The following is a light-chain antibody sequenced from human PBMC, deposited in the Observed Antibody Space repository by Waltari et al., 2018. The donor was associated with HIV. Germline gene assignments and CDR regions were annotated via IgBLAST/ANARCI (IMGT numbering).Light chain of an antibody. CDR1: SSDVWSYNL. V-gene: IGLV2-23*02. CDR3: SSYATAGTYVL. J-gene: IGLJ2*01. Sequence: QSALTQPASVSGSPGQSITISCTGTSSDVWSYNLVSWYQQHPGKAPKLMISEVNKRPSGVSNRFSGSKSGNTASLTISGLQAEDEADYYCSSYATAGTYVLFGGGTKLTVL. CDR2: EVN.